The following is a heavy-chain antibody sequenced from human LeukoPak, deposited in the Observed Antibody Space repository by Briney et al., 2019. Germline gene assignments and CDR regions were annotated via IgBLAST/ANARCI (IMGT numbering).Heavy chain of an antibody. Sequence: GASVKVSCKVSGYTLIELSMHWVRQAPGKGLEWMEGFDPEDGEIIYAQKFQGRVTMTEDTSTDTAYMELNSLRSEDTAVYYCAADDAYCSSTSCTNYYYYYGMDVWGQGTTVTVSS. CDR1: GYTLIELS. D-gene: IGHD2-2*01. CDR3: AADDAYCSSTSCTNYYYYYGMDV. V-gene: IGHV1-24*01. CDR2: FDPEDGEI. J-gene: IGHJ6*02.